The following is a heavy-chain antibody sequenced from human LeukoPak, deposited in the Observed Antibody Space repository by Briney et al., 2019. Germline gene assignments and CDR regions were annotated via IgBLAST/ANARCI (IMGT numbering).Heavy chain of an antibody. CDR1: GFTFSSYG. Sequence: PGGSLRLSCAASGFTFSSYGMPWVRQAPGKGLEWVAVISYDGSDKYSADSVRGRFTISRDNSKNTLYLQMNSLRAEDTAVYQGYSYGGIDYWGQGTLVTVSS. J-gene: IGHJ4*02. V-gene: IGHV3-30*03. D-gene: IGHD5-18*01. CDR2: ISYDGSDK. CDR3: YSYGGIDY.